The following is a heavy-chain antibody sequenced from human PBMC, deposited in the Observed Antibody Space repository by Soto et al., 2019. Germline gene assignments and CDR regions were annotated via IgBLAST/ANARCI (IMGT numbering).Heavy chain of an antibody. CDR1: GFTFTNYW. V-gene: IGHV3-74*03. CDR3: VRGGLSGWTRPYFFDY. D-gene: IGHD6-19*01. J-gene: IGHJ4*01. CDR2: ISSDGSIT. Sequence: PVGSLRLSCAASGFTFTNYWIQWVRQGPEKGLVWVSRISSDGSITSYADSVKGRFTISRDNAKNMVYLEMNSLRAEDTAVYYCVRGGLSGWTRPYFFDYWGHGAMVNVSS.